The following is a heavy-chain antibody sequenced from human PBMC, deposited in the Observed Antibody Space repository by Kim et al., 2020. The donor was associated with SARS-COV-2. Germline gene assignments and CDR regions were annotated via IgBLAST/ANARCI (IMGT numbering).Heavy chain of an antibody. Sequence: GGSLRLSCAASGFTFSDYYMSWIRQAPGKGLEWVSYISSSGSTIYYADSVKGRFTISRDNAKNSLYLQMNSLRAEDTAVYYCARVDYYDSSGYFDIWGQGTMVTVSS. CDR3: ARVDYYDSSGYFDI. CDR1: GFTFSDYY. CDR2: ISSSGSTI. D-gene: IGHD3-22*01. V-gene: IGHV3-11*01. J-gene: IGHJ3*02.